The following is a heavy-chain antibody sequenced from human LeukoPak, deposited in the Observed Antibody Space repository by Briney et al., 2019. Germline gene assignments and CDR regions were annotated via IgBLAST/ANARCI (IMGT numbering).Heavy chain of an antibody. CDR3: ARQEIGLRSFDP. D-gene: IGHD3/OR15-3a*01. Sequence: SETLSLTCTVSGGSISSSLYHWGWIRQSPGKNLEWLGSIYYTGTSHYNPSLKSRVTISVDTSKNQFSLNLSSVTAADTAVYYCARQEIGLRSFDPWGQGTLVTVSS. CDR2: IYYTGTS. V-gene: IGHV4-39*01. J-gene: IGHJ5*02. CDR1: GGSISSSLYH.